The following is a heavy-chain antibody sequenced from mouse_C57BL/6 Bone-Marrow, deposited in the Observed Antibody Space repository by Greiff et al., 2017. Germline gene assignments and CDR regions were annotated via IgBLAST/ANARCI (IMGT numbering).Heavy chain of an antibody. CDR2: IDPEDGDT. V-gene: IGHV14-1*01. CDR1: GFNIKDYY. D-gene: IGHD1-1*01. J-gene: IGHJ2*01. Sequence: VQLQQSGAELVRPGASVKLSCTASGFNIKDYYMHWVKQRPEQGLEWIGRIDPEDGDTEYAPKFQGKDTMTADTSSNTAYLQLSSLTSEDTAVYYCTTKGLITTVVGRGYWGQGTTLTVSS. CDR3: TTKGLITTVVGRGY.